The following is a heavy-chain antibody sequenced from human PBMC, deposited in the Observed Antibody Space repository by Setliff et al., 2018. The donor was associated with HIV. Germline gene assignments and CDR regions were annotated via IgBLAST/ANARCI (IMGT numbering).Heavy chain of an antibody. J-gene: IGHJ6*02. V-gene: IGHV1-18*01. CDR2: ISAYNGNT. CDR1: CYTFTSYG. CDR3: ARDHCSSSGCYEYSYYGMDV. Sequence: ASVKVSCKASCYTFTSYGISWVRQAPGQGLEWMGWISAYNGNTNYAQKLQGRVTMTTDTSTSTAYMELRSLRSDDTAVYYCARDHCSSSGCYEYSYYGMDVWGQGTTVTVSS. D-gene: IGHD2-2*01.